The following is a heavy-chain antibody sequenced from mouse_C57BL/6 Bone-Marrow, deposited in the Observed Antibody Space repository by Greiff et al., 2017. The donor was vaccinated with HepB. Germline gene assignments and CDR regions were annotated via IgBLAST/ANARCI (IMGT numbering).Heavy chain of an antibody. D-gene: IGHD1-1*01. CDR2: ISSGSSTI. V-gene: IGHV5-17*01. CDR1: GFTFSDYG. Sequence: EVNVLESGGGLVKPGGSLKLSCAASGFTFSDYGMHWVRQTPEKGLEWVAYISSGSSTIYYADTVKGRFTIARDNAKNTLFLQMTSLRSEDSAMYYCASPDYYGSSTGFDYWGQGTLVTVSA. J-gene: IGHJ3*01. CDR3: ASPDYYGSSTGFDY.